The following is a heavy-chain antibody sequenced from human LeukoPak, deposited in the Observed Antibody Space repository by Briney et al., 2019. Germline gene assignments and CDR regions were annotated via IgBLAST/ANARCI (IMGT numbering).Heavy chain of an antibody. Sequence: GGSLRLSCAASRYTYRSYAMSWVRQAPGKGLEWVSSISGSGGTTYYADTVKARFTISRNNTKNTLYLQMNSLRAEDTAVYYCAKDHILTGYYIPQHSDYWGQGTLVTASS. CDR2: ISGSGGTT. J-gene: IGHJ4*02. CDR3: AKDHILTGYYIPQHSDY. CDR1: RYTYRSYA. V-gene: IGHV3-23*01. D-gene: IGHD3-9*01.